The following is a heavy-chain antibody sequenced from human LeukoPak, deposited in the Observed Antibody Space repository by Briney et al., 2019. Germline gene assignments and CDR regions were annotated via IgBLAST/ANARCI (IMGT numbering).Heavy chain of an antibody. CDR3: ARLRHGYFDY. CDR1: GFTFSSYA. D-gene: IGHD3-16*01. CDR2: IYTSGST. J-gene: IGHJ4*02. Sequence: GSLRLSCAASGFTFSSYAMSWIRQPAGKGLEWIGRIYTSGSTNYNPSLKSRVTMSVDTSKNQFSLKLSSVTAADTAVYYCARLRHGYFDYWGQGTLVTVSS. V-gene: IGHV4-4*07.